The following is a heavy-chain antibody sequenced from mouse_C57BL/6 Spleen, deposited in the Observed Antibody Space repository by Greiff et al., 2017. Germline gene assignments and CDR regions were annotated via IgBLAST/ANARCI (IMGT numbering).Heavy chain of an antibody. V-gene: IGHV1-55*01. Sequence: QVQLQQPGAELVKPGASVKMSCKASGYTFTSYWITWVKQRPGQGLEWIGDIYPGSGSTNYNEKFKSKATLTVDTSSSTAYMQLSSLTSEDSAVYYCARRGYYGSSFYYFDYWGQGTTLTVSS. CDR3: ARRGYYGSSFYYFDY. D-gene: IGHD1-1*01. CDR1: GYTFTSYW. J-gene: IGHJ2*01. CDR2: IYPGSGST.